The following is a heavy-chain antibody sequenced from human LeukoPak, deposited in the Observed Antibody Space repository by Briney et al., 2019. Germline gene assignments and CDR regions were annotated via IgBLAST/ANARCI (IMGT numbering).Heavy chain of an antibody. CDR1: GFTFSSYA. J-gene: IGHJ4*02. CDR2: ISYDGSNK. CDR3: AGNFDY. V-gene: IGHV3-30-3*01. Sequence: PGRSLRLSCAASGFTFSSYAMHWVRQAPGKGLEWVAVISYDGSNKYYADSVKGRFTISRDNSKNTLYLQMNSLRAEDTAVYYCAGNFDYWGQGTLVTVSS.